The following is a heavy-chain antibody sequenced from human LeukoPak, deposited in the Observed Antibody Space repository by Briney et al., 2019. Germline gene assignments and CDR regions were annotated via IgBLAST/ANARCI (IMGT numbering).Heavy chain of an antibody. V-gene: IGHV1-58*02. CDR1: GFSFTRSA. CDR3: AAVDPVQLGYDY. D-gene: IGHD1-1*01. J-gene: IGHJ4*02. Sequence: SVKVSCKASGFSFTRSAMQWLRQARGQRLEWKGWIVVGSNDTNYAPKFQERVTITTDMSTTTAYMHLSGLRSEDTAVYYCAAVDPVQLGYDYWGQGTLVTVSS. CDR2: IVVGSNDT.